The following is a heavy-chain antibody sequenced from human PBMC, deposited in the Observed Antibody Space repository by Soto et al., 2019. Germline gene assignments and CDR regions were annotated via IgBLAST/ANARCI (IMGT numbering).Heavy chain of an antibody. Sequence: PSETLSLTCTVSGGSISSSSYYWGWIRQPPGKGLEWIGSIYYSGSTYYNPSLKSRVTISVDTSKNQFSLKLSSVTAADTAVYYCARHPRRWWQLDYGMDVWGQGTTVTVSS. V-gene: IGHV4-39*01. CDR3: ARHPRRWWQLDYGMDV. CDR2: IYYSGST. J-gene: IGHJ6*02. CDR1: GGSISSSSYY. D-gene: IGHD2-15*01.